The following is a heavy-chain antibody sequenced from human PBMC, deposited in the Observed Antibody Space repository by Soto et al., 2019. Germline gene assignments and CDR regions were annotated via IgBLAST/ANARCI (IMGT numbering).Heavy chain of an antibody. J-gene: IGHJ4*02. CDR1: GGSFSGYY. Sequence: SETLSLTCAVYGGSFSGYYWSWIRQPPGKGLEWIGEINHSGSTNYNPSLKSRVTISVDTSKNQFSLKLSSVTAADTAVYYCARVPTIAAAGTALGYWGQGTLVTVSS. CDR3: ARVPTIAAAGTALGY. V-gene: IGHV4-34*01. CDR2: INHSGST. D-gene: IGHD6-13*01.